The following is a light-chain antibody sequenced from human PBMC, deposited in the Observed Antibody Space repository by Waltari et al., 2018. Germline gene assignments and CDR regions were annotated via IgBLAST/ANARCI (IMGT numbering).Light chain of an antibody. CDR2: YDS. CDR1: NIESKS. J-gene: IGLJ1*01. Sequence: SYVLTQPPSVSVAPGKTASITWGGNNIESKSVNWYQQKPGQAPILVISYDSDRPSGVPERFSGSNSGNTATLTISRVEAGDEADYYCQVWYANTDPGVFGTGTEVTVL. V-gene: IGLV3-21*04. CDR3: QVWYANTDPGV.